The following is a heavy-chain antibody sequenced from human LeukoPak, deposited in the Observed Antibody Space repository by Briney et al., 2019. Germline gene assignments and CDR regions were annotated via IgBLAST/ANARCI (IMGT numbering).Heavy chain of an antibody. Sequence: GGSLRLSCAASGFTFSSYWMSWVRQAPGKGLEWVANIKQDGSEKYYVDSVKGRFTISRDNSKNTLYLQMNSLRADDTAVYYCAIDSGSYYNPYYFDYWGQGTLVTVSS. CDR3: AIDSGSYYNPYYFDY. J-gene: IGHJ4*02. CDR2: IKQDGSEK. D-gene: IGHD3-10*01. V-gene: IGHV3-7*03. CDR1: GFTFSSYW.